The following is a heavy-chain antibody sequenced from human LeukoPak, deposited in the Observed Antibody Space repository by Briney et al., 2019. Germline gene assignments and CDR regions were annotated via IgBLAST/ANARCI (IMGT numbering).Heavy chain of an antibody. CDR3: ARQDYDILTGYPNWFDP. Sequence: SETLSLTCTVSGDSISSSSYYWGWIRQPPGKGLEWIGSIYYSGSTYYNPSLKSRVTISVDTSKNQFSLKLSSVTAADTAVYYCARQDYDILTGYPNWFDPWGQGTLVTVSS. D-gene: IGHD3-9*01. V-gene: IGHV4-39*01. CDR2: IYYSGST. J-gene: IGHJ5*02. CDR1: GDSISSSSYY.